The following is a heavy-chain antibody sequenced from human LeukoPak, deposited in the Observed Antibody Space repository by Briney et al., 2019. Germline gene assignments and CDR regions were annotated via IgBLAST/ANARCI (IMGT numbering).Heavy chain of an antibody. CDR3: AKGAKIVGATTDY. J-gene: IGHJ4*02. D-gene: IGHD1-26*01. CDR1: GFTVSSNY. Sequence: GGSLRLSCAASGFTVSSNYMSWVRQAPGKGLEWVSIIFTGGSTYYAGSVKGRFTISRDNSKNTLYLQMNSLRTEDTAVYYCAKGAKIVGATTDYWGQGTLVTVSS. V-gene: IGHV3-53*01. CDR2: IFTGGST.